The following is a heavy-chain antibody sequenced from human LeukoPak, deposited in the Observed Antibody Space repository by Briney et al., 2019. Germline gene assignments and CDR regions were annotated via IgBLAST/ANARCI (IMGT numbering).Heavy chain of an antibody. CDR2: IYYSGST. CDR1: GGSISSYY. CDR3: AREEALGSGSFDY. J-gene: IGHJ4*02. V-gene: IGHV4-59*01. D-gene: IGHD1-26*01. Sequence: PSETLSLTCTVSGGSISSYYWSWIRQPPGKGLEWIGYIYYSGSTNYNPSLKSRVTISVDTSKNQFSLKLSSVTAADTAVYYCAREEALGSGSFDYWGQGTLVTVSS.